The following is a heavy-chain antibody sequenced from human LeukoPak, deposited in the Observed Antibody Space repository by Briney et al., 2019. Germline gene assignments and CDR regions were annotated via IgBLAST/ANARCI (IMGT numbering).Heavy chain of an antibody. D-gene: IGHD5-12*01. CDR3: ARVPAYDNIYYYYMDV. CDR2: ISAYNGNT. V-gene: IGHV1-18*01. Sequence: ASVKVSCKASGYTFTSYGISWVRQAPGQGLEWMGWISAYNGNTHYAPKLQGRVTMTTDTSTSTAYMELRSLRSDDTAVYYCARVPAYDNIYYYYMDVWGKGTTVTISS. J-gene: IGHJ6*03. CDR1: GYTFTSYG.